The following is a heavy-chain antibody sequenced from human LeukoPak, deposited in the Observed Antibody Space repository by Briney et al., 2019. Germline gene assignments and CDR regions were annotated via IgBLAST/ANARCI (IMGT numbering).Heavy chain of an antibody. Sequence: SETLSLTCTVSGGSISSSSYYWGWIRQPPGKGLEWIGSIYYSGSTYYNPSLKSRVTISVDTPKNQFSLKLSSVTAADTAVYYCARSSYYYDSSGYPSPLDYWGRGTLVTVSS. CDR3: ARSSYYYDSSGYPSPLDY. V-gene: IGHV4-39*07. CDR1: GGSISSSSYY. D-gene: IGHD3-22*01. CDR2: IYYSGST. J-gene: IGHJ4*02.